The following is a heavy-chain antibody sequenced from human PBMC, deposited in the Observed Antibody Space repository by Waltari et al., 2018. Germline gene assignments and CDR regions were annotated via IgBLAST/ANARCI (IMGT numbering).Heavy chain of an antibody. J-gene: IGHJ3*01. CDR1: GFPFRSYW. CDR3: ASGNSHAFDL. CDR2: INSDGGGK. Sequence: EVQLVESGGGLVPPGGSLSVFCAVSGFPFRSYWTPWVRQAPWKGMVWVSRINSDGGGKSYADSAKGRFTISRDNAKNTLFLQMNSLRVEDTAVYYCASGNSHAFDLWGQGTMVTVSS. D-gene: IGHD1-7*01. V-gene: IGHV3-74*01.